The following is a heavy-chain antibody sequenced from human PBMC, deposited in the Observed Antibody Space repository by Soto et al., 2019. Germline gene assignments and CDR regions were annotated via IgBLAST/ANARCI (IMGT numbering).Heavy chain of an antibody. V-gene: IGHV4-39*01. CDR3: ASTKDETLYFDY. D-gene: IGHD2-15*01. CDR2: IHYSGST. Sequence: SETLSLTCSVSDDSISISSYYWGWVRQPPGKGLEWIGSIHYSGSTHYNPSLQSRVTISGDASKKQFSLKLGSVTAADTAMYYCASTKDETLYFDYWGQGNLVTVSS. CDR1: DDSISISSYY. J-gene: IGHJ4*02.